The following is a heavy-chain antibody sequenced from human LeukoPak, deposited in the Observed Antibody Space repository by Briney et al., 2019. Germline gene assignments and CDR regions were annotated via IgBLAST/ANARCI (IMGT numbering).Heavy chain of an antibody. Sequence: PSETLSLTCTVSNGSISSRSYYWSWIRQPAGKGLEWIGRIYISGSTNYNPSLKSRVTMSVDTSKNQFSLKLSSVTAADTAVYYCARDRGTWNDDGFDYWGQGTLVTVSS. CDR2: IYISGST. CDR1: NGSISSRSYY. V-gene: IGHV4-61*02. CDR3: ARDRGTWNDDGFDY. D-gene: IGHD1-1*01. J-gene: IGHJ4*02.